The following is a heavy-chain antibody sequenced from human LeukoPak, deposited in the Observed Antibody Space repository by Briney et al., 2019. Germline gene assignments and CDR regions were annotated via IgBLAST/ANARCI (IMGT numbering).Heavy chain of an antibody. CDR2: INHSGST. D-gene: IGHD3-10*01. J-gene: IGHJ4*02. CDR1: GGSFSGYY. Sequence: PSETLSLTCAVYGGSFSGYYWSWIRQPPGKGLEWIGEINHSGSTNYNPSLKSRVTISVDTSKNQFSLKLSSVTAADTAVYYCARDGVTMVRGSIVDWGQGTLVTVSS. CDR3: ARDGVTMVRGSIVD. V-gene: IGHV4-34*01.